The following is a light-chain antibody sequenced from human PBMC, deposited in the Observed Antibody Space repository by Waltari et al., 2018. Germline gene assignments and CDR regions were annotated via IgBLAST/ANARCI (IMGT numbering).Light chain of an antibody. CDR2: GAS. CDR3: QHYNNWPLTWT. Sequence: EIVMTQSPATLSVSPGERVTLSCRASQSITNNLAWYQQKIGQAPRLLIYGASNRATDIPARFSGSGSGTEFTLTISGLQSEDIAVYYCQHYNNWPLTWTFGQGTKVEIK. V-gene: IGKV3D-15*01. CDR1: QSITNN. J-gene: IGKJ1*01.